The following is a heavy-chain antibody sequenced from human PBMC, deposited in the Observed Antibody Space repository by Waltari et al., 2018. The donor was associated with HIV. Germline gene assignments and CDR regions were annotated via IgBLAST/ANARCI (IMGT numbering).Heavy chain of an antibody. J-gene: IGHJ4*02. CDR2: MFHVGPG. CDR1: GNTFHTNYF. CDR3: ARVVRAMTGTYSSFYFDH. D-gene: IGHD3-9*01. V-gene: IGHV4-38-2*02. Sequence: QVYLQESGPRLVKPSATLSLTCPMSGNTFHTNYFWGWLRQAPGKGLEWIGFMFHVGPGNYNPSLKSRASMSLDTSNDLFSLKLDSVTAADTAQYFCARVVRAMTGTYSSFYFDHWGQGIMVTVST.